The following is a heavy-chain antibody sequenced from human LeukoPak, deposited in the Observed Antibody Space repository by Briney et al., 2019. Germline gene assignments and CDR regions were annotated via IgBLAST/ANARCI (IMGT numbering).Heavy chain of an antibody. CDR1: GGSFSGYY. V-gene: IGHV4-34*01. J-gene: IGHJ4*02. CDR2: INHSGST. CDR3: ASHPGDY. D-gene: IGHD3-10*01. Sequence: SETLSLTCAVYGGSFSGYYWSWIRQPPGKGLEWIGEINHSGSTNYNPSLKSRVTISVDTSKNQFSLKLSSVTAADTAVYYCASHPGDYWGQGTLVTVSS.